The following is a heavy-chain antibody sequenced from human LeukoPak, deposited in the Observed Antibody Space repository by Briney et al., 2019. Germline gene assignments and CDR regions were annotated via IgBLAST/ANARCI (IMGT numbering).Heavy chain of an antibody. D-gene: IGHD1-26*01. V-gene: IGHV4-34*01. CDR2: INHSGST. Sequence: SETLSLTCAVYGGSFSGYYWSWIRQPPGKGLEWIGEINHSGSTNYNPSLKSRVTISVDTSKNQFSLKLSSVTAADTAVYYCARLGALRDYYYYMDVWGKGTTVTISS. J-gene: IGHJ6*03. CDR3: ARLGALRDYYYYMDV. CDR1: GGSFSGYY.